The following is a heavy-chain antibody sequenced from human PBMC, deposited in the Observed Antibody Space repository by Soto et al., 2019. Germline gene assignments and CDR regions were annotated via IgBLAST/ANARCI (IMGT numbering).Heavy chain of an antibody. D-gene: IGHD2-8*01. CDR2: ISPSGGNT. Sequence: ASVKVSFKASGYTFTTYYIHWVRQAPGQGLEWMGIISPSGGNTDYAQTFQGRVTMTRDTSTSTVYMELSRLKSEDTAMYYCARQGNGHVFDLWGQGTMVTVSS. CDR1: GYTFTTYY. CDR3: ARQGNGHVFDL. J-gene: IGHJ3*01. V-gene: IGHV1-46*01.